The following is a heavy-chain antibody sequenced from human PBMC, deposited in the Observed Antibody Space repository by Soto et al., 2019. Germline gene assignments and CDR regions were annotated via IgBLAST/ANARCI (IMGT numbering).Heavy chain of an antibody. D-gene: IGHD1-26*01. J-gene: IGHJ4*02. CDR1: GFTFSSYA. CDR3: VKDLSGSYPRVGDY. V-gene: IGHV3-64D*06. Sequence: PGGSLRLSCAASGFTFSSYAMHWVRQAPGKGLEYVSAISSNGGSTYYADSVKGRFTISRDNSKNTLYLQMSSLRAEDTAVYYCVKDLSGSYPRVGDYWGQGTLVTVSS. CDR2: ISSNGGST.